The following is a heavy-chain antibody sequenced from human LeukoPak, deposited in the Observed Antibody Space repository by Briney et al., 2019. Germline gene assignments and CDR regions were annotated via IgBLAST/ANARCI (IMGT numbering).Heavy chain of an antibody. CDR3: ARVLNWGSFNYYFSMDV. Sequence: SETLSLTCIVSSGSISGYFWSWIRQPPGKGLEWIGYVHYSGTTNYNPSLRGRVTISVDTSKNQFSLKLSSVTAADTAVYYCARVLNWGSFNYYFSMDVWGQGTTVTVSS. V-gene: IGHV4-59*01. D-gene: IGHD7-27*01. J-gene: IGHJ6*02. CDR1: SGSISGYF. CDR2: VHYSGTT.